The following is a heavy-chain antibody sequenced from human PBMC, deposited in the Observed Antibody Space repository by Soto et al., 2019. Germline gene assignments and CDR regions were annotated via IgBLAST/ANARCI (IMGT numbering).Heavy chain of an antibody. D-gene: IGHD6-19*01. CDR2: IIPIFGTA. CDR1: GGTFSSYA. V-gene: IGHV1-69*13. J-gene: IGHJ5*02. CDR3: ARGSPGIAVAGTPLGWFDP. Sequence: ASVKVSCKASGGTFSSYAISWVRQALGQGLEWMGGIIPIFGTANYAQKFQGRVTITADESTSTAYMELSSLRSEDTAVYYCARGSPGIAVAGTPLGWFDPWGQGTLVTVSS.